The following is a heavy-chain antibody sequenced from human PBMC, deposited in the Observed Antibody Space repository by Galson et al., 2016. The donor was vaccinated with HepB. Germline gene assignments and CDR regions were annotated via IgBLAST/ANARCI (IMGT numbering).Heavy chain of an antibody. J-gene: IGHJ5*02. CDR3: TKDRSAFEA. CDR1: GFNFGDYG. CDR2: IRTTAYGGTV. V-gene: IGHV3-49*03. Sequence: SLRLSCATSGFNFGDYGMTWLRQAPGKGLEWLGFIRTTAYGGTVDYAASVKGRFTISRDDSKSIAYLQMNRLKTADAAVYYCTKDRSAFEAWGQGTVVTVTS.